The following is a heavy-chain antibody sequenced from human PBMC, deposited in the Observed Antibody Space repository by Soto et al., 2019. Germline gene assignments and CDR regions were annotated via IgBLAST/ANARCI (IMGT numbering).Heavy chain of an antibody. J-gene: IGHJ5*01. Sequence: EVQLVESGGGLVKPGGSLRLSCAASGFTFSSYSMNWVRQAPGKGLEWVSSISSSSSYIYYADSVKGRFTISRDNAKNSLYLQMNSLRAEDTAVYYCARDPAPSLYSSGWLDNWFDPWGKGTLVTVSS. CDR3: ARDPAPSLYSSGWLDNWFDP. CDR2: ISSSSSYI. D-gene: IGHD6-19*01. V-gene: IGHV3-21*01. CDR1: GFTFSSYS.